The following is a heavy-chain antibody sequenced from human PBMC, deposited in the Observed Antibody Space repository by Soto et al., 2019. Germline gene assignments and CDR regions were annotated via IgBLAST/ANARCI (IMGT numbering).Heavy chain of an antibody. CDR3: ARDGVGGGYCQD. CDR1: GFTFSSYG. J-gene: IGHJ4*02. D-gene: IGHD2-15*01. CDR2: IWYDGSNK. Sequence: QVQLVESGGDVVQPGRSLRLSCAASGFTFSSYGMHWVRQAPGKGLEWVAVIWYDGSNKYYADSVKGRFSISRDNSKNTLYLQMNSLRAEDTAVYYCARDGVGGGYCQDWGQGTLVTVSS. V-gene: IGHV3-33*01.